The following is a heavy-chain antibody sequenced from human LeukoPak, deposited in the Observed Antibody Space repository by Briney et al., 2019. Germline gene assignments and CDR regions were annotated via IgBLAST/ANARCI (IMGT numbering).Heavy chain of an antibody. Sequence: PGGSLRLSCAASGFTFNNYSMNWVRQAPGKGLEWVSYISSSGRTMYYADSVKGRFTFSRDNAKNSLYLQVNSLRAEDTAVYYCARESGLTMVRGTFDYWGQGTLVTVSS. V-gene: IGHV3-48*04. CDR2: ISSSGRTM. CDR3: ARESGLTMVRGTFDY. CDR1: GFTFNNYS. J-gene: IGHJ4*02. D-gene: IGHD3-10*01.